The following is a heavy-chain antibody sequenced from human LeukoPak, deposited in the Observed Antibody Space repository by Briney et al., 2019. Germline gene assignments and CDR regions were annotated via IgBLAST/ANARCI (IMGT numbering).Heavy chain of an antibody. J-gene: IGHJ4*02. CDR1: GFTFSGSA. D-gene: IGHD3-22*01. Sequence: GGSLRLSCAASGFTFSGSAMHWVRQASGKGLEGVGRIRSKANSYATAYAASVKGRFTISRDDSKNTAYLQMNSLKTEDTAVYYCTRPSQGDYYDSSGSDYWGQGTLVTVSS. V-gene: IGHV3-73*01. CDR2: IRSKANSYAT. CDR3: TRPSQGDYYDSSGSDY.